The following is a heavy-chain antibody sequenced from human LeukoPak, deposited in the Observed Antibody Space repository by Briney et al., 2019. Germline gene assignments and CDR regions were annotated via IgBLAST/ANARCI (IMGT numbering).Heavy chain of an antibody. V-gene: IGHV4-4*07. Sequence: SETLSLTCTVSGGSISSYYWSWIRQPAGKGLEWIGRIYTSGNTNYNPSLKSRLNMSVDTSKNWFPLKLSSVTAADTALYYCARAPSSSSRPFDYWGQGTLVTVSS. D-gene: IGHD6-6*01. J-gene: IGHJ4*02. CDR2: IYTSGNT. CDR1: GGSISSYY. CDR3: ARAPSSSSRPFDY.